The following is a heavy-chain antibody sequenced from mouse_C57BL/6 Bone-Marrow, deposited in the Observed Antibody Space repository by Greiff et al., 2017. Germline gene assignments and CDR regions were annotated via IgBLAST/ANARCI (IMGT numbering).Heavy chain of an antibody. J-gene: IGHJ4*01. Sequence: VMLVESGPGLVQPSQSLSITCTVSGFSLTSYGVHWVRQSPGKGLEWLGVIWSGGSTDYNAAFISRLSISKDNSKSQVFFKMNSLQADDTAIYYCASYSNFYYYAMDYWGQGTSVTVSS. CDR3: ASYSNFYYYAMDY. CDR1: GFSLTSYG. CDR2: IWSGGST. D-gene: IGHD2-5*01. V-gene: IGHV2-2*01.